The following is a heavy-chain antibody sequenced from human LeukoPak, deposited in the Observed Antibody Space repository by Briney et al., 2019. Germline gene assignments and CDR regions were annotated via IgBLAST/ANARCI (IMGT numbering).Heavy chain of an antibody. CDR1: GYTFTSYG. CDR3: ARDRNLPITYYDSRYNWFDP. J-gene: IGHJ5*02. Sequence: VASVKVSCKASGYTFTSYGISWVRQAPGQGLEWMGWISAYNGNTNYAQKLQGRVTMTTDTSTSTAYMELSSLRSEDTAVYYCARDRNLPITYYDSRYNWFDPWGQGTLVTVSS. V-gene: IGHV1-18*01. D-gene: IGHD3-22*01. CDR2: ISAYNGNT.